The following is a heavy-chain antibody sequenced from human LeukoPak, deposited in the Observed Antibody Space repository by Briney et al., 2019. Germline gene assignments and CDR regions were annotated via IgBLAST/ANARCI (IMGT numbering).Heavy chain of an antibody. CDR2: MSCGGGTT. J-gene: IGHJ4*02. Sequence: GGSLRLSCEASGFTFNNYAMSWVRQAPGKGLEWVSAMSCGGGTTYYAASVRGRFTISRDNSKNILSLQMSSLRVEDTALYYCTKGKQRKQRGGAYFDSWGQGAPVRVSS. D-gene: IGHD6-25*01. CDR1: GFTFNNYA. CDR3: TKGKQRKQRGGAYFDS. V-gene: IGHV3-23*01.